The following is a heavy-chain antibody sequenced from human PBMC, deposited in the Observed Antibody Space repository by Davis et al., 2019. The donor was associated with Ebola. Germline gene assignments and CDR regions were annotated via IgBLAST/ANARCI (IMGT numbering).Heavy chain of an antibody. CDR1: RFTFSSYS. Sequence: PGGSLRLSCAASRFTFSSYSMNWVRQAPGKGLEWVSYISSSSSTIYYADSVKGRFTISRDNAKNSLYLQMNSLRDEDTAVYYCARDADILTGYYTFAVGAFDIWGQGTMVTVSS. CDR2: ISSSSSTI. CDR3: ARDADILTGYYTFAVGAFDI. V-gene: IGHV3-48*02. D-gene: IGHD3-9*01. J-gene: IGHJ3*02.